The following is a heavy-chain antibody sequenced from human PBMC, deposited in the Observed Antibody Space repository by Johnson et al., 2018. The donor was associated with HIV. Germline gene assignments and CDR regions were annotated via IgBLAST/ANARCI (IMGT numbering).Heavy chain of an antibody. CDR3: ARDVTAGNDAFDI. D-gene: IGHD1-1*01. Sequence: VQLVESGGGVVRPGGSLRLSCAASGFTFDDYGMSWVRQAPGKGLEWVSVIYSGGSTGYADSVKGRFTLSRDNSNNTLYLQMNSLRAEDTAVYYCARDVTAGNDAFDIWGQGTMVTVSS. CDR2: IYSGGST. CDR1: GFTFDDYG. J-gene: IGHJ3*02. V-gene: IGHV3-20*04.